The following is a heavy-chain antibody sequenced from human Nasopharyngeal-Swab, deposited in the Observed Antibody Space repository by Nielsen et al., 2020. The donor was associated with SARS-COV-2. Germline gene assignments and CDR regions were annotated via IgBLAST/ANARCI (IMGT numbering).Heavy chain of an antibody. Sequence: LSLTCVASGFTFRDYWMSWVRQAPAKGLEWVASIKQDGSEKNYVDSVKGRFTISRDNAKNSLFLQMDGLRTEDTAFYYCARVGGRTSPMGSWGQGTLVTVSS. CDR1: GFTFRDYW. D-gene: IGHD3-10*01. J-gene: IGHJ4*02. V-gene: IGHV3-7*01. CDR3: ARVGGRTSPMGS. CDR2: IKQDGSEK.